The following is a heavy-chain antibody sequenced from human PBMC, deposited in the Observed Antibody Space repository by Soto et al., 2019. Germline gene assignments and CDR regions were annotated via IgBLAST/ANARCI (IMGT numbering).Heavy chain of an antibody. CDR2: IYPGDSDT. J-gene: IGHJ6*02. V-gene: IGHV5-51*01. Sequence: GESLKISCKGSGYSFTSYWIGWVRQMPGKGLEWMGIIYPGDSDTRYSPSFQGQVTISADKSISTAYLQWSSLKASDTAMYYCARVQSITMVRRTHHNSYGMDVWGQGTTVTVSS. CDR1: GYSFTSYW. D-gene: IGHD3-10*01. CDR3: ARVQSITMVRRTHHNSYGMDV.